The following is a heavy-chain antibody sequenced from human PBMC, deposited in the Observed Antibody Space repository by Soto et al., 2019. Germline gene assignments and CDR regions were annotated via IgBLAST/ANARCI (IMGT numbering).Heavy chain of an antibody. Sequence: PSETLSLTCAVSGGSISSENWWSWVRQSPGKGLEWIGEIYYTGSNNYNPSLQSRVTISVDRSKEMFSLRLTSVTAADTAVYYCARRMRAGKYYDAGDDWGPGILVTVSS. CDR3: ARRMRAGKYYDAGDD. CDR2: IYYTGSN. D-gene: IGHD3-22*01. V-gene: IGHV4-4*02. CDR1: GGSISSENW. J-gene: IGHJ4*02.